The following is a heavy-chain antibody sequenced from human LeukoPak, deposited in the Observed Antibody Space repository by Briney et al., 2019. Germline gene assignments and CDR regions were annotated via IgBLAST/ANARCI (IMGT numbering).Heavy chain of an antibody. D-gene: IGHD6-13*01. J-gene: IGHJ6*03. CDR2: MNPNSGNT. V-gene: IGHV1-8*01. CDR3: ARGGSGSSWYGFYYYYMDV. Sequence: ASVKVSCKASGYTFTSYDINWVRQATGQGLEWMGWMNPNSGNTGYAQKFQGRVTMTRNTSISTAYMELSSLRSEDTAVYYRARGGSGSSWYGFYYYYMDVWGKGTTVTVSS. CDR1: GYTFTSYD.